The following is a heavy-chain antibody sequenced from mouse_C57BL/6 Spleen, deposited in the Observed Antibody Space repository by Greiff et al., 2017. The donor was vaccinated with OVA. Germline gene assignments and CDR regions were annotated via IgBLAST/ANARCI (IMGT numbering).Heavy chain of an antibody. CDR1: GYAFSSSW. D-gene: IGHD1-1*01. CDR2: IYPGDGDT. Sequence: VQLQQSGPELVKPGASVKISCQASGYAFSSSWMNWVKQRPGKGLEWIVRIYPGDGDTNYNVKFKGLATLTADNASSTPYMQLSSLTSEDSAVDFCAGFYYGSSLDYWGQGTSLTVSS. V-gene: IGHV1-82*01. J-gene: IGHJ2*03. CDR3: AGFYYGSSLDY.